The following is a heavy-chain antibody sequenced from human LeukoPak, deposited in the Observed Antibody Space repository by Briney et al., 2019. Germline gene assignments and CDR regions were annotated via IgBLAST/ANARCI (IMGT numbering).Heavy chain of an antibody. CDR1: GFTFSSHE. J-gene: IGHJ4*02. D-gene: IGHD5-18*01. V-gene: IGHV3-21*01. Sequence: PGGSLRLSCAASGFTFSSHEMNWVRQAPGKGLEWVSSISSSSSYIYYADSVKGRFTISRDNAKNSLYLQMNSLRAEDTAVYYCARDSKGYSYGYGGDYWGQGTLVTVSS. CDR2: ISSSSSYI. CDR3: ARDSKGYSYGYGGDY.